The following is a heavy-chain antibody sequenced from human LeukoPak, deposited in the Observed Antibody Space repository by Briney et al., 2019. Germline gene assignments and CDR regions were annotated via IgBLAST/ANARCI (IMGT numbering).Heavy chain of an antibody. CDR2: IYSGGST. D-gene: IGHD4-17*01. CDR3: ATDGYGDYYRY. Sequence: GGSLRLSCAASGFTVSSNYMSWVRQAPGKGLEWVSVIYSGGSTYYADSVKGRFTISRDNSKNTLYLQMNSLRAEDTAVYYCATDGYGDYYRYWGQGTLVTVSS. CDR1: GFTVSSNY. V-gene: IGHV3-53*01. J-gene: IGHJ4*02.